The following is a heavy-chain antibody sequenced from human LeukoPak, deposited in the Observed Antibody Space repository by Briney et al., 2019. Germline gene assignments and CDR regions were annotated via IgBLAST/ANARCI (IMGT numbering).Heavy chain of an antibody. CDR2: ISYDGSNK. D-gene: IGHD1-20*01. Sequence: GGSLRLSCAASGFTFSSYGMHWVRQAPGKGLEWVAVISYDGSNKYYADSVKGRFTISRDNSKNTLYLQMNSLRAEDTAVYYCAKAPRYNWNYYDYWGQGTLVTVSS. J-gene: IGHJ4*02. V-gene: IGHV3-30*18. CDR3: AKAPRYNWNYYDY. CDR1: GFTFSSYG.